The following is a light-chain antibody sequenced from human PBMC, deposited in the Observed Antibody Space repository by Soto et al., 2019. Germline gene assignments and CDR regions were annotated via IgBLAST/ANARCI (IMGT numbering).Light chain of an antibody. CDR1: QAISNY. CDR3: QQCNATPLT. Sequence: DFQRTHFPSFLSASVGDRFTITWRASQAISNYLNWYQQRPGKAPNLLIFGAKTLQSGVPSRFSGSGYGTDFTLTITTLQPEDVGIYYCQQCNATPLTFGQGTRLEIK. V-gene: IGKV1-39*01. CDR2: GAK. J-gene: IGKJ5*01.